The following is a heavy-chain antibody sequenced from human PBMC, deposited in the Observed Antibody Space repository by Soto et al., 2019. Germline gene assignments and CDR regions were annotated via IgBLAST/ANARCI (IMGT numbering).Heavy chain of an antibody. CDR1: GFTYSNHA. CDR2: ISGSSSTT. V-gene: IGHV3-23*01. J-gene: IGHJ4*02. CDR3: AKCLVGTGRSSCWSWYFDF. D-gene: IGHD6-13*01. Sequence: EVQLLESGGGLVQPGGSLRLSCAASGFTYSNHAMSWVRQAPGEGLEWVSAISGSSSTTYSADSVRGRVSISRDNAKYTLYMKMISLRTEDTAGDFVAKCLVGTGRSSCWSWYFDFWGQGTLVTVSS.